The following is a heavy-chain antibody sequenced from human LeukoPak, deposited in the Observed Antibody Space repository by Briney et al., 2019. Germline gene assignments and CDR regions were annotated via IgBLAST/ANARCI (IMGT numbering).Heavy chain of an antibody. CDR2: IRYDGSNK. D-gene: IGHD5-24*01. J-gene: IGHJ4*02. CDR3: AKDLSLRDGDNPLFDS. Sequence: HPGGSLRLSCAASGFTFNYYGLHWVRLAPGKRLEWVAFIRYDGSNKYYADSVKGRFTISRDNSKNTLYLRMNSLRAEDTAMYYCAKDLSLRDGDNPLFDSWGQGTLVTVSS. V-gene: IGHV3-30*02. CDR1: GFTFNYYG.